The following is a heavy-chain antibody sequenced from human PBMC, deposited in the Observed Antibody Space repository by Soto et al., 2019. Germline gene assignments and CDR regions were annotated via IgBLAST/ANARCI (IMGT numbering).Heavy chain of an antibody. J-gene: IGHJ4*02. CDR2: INVGEKKT. V-gene: IGHV1-3*01. Sequence: ASVKVGCKASGYAFTNCAINWVRQAPGQRLKWVRWINVGEKKTRYSQTFQGRVTITSDQSANTAYMELSRLKFEDTAVYYCARVLRFLTILGVANSTYYRGQATLVSGS. CDR1: GYAFTNCA. CDR3: ARVLRFLTILGVANSTYY. D-gene: IGHD3-3*01.